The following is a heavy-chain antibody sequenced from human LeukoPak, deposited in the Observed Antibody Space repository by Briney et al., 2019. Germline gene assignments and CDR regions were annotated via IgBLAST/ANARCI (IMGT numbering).Heavy chain of an antibody. J-gene: IGHJ4*02. Sequence: GGSLRLSCAASGFTFSSNAMSWVRRAPGKGLEWVSGIRGSGGSTDYADSVKGRFTISRDKSKNTLYLQMNSLRAEDTAVYYCARGDSGYDYGFDNWGQGTLVTVSS. D-gene: IGHD5-12*01. CDR1: GFTFSSNA. V-gene: IGHV3-23*01. CDR2: IRGSGGST. CDR3: ARGDSGYDYGFDN.